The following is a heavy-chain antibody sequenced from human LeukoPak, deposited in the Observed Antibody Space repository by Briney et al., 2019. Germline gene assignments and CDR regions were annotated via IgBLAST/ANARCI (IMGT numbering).Heavy chain of an antibody. CDR3: AKIMTTVTTSDY. Sequence: PGGSLRLSCAASGFTFSSYAMNWVRQAPGKGPEWLSYISSSGGTMYYADSVKGRFTISRDNAKNSLYLQMRSLRAEDTAVYYCAKIMTTVTTSDYWGQGTLVTVSS. CDR1: GFTFSSYA. V-gene: IGHV3-48*03. D-gene: IGHD4-17*01. CDR2: ISSSGGTM. J-gene: IGHJ4*02.